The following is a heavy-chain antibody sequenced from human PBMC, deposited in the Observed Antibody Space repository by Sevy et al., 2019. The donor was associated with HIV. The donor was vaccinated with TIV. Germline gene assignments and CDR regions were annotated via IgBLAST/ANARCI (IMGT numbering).Heavy chain of an antibody. V-gene: IGHV3-53*01. CDR3: ARETVGGYDP. D-gene: IGHD1-26*01. CDR2: IYSGGNT. J-gene: IGHJ5*02. Sequence: GGSLRLSCAASGFTVSNDYMSWVRQAPGKGLEWVSVIYSGGNTYYADSVKGRFTISIDNSKNMVYLQMNSLRAEDTAVYYCARETVGGYDPWGQGTLVTVSS. CDR1: GFTVSNDY.